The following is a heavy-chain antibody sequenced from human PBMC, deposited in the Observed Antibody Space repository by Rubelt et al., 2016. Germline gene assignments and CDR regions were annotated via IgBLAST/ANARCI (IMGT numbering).Heavy chain of an antibody. Sequence: LSLTCTVSGASISIFYWSWIRQSAGQGLEWIGRVDPSGSTYSNPSLRSRVTMSVDTSKNQFSLKLSSVTAADTAVYYCARHAFIVTTGSFWDYWGQGTLITVSS. CDR1: GASISIFY. V-gene: IGHV4-4*07. CDR3: ARHAFIVTTGSFWDY. D-gene: IGHD4-17*01. CDR2: VDPSGST. J-gene: IGHJ4*02.